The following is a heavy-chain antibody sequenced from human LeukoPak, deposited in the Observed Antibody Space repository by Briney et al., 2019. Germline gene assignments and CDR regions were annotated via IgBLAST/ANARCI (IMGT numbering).Heavy chain of an antibody. CDR1: GGSISPHY. CDR2: VYYNGLT. V-gene: IGHV4-59*11. CDR3: TRERSTVTFDY. D-gene: IGHD4-17*01. J-gene: IGHJ4*02. Sequence: SETLSLTCTVSGGSISPHYWTWIRQTPGKGLEWIGYVYYNGLTSYNASLRSRLILSVDTARNQVSLKLTSVTAADTAVYYCTRERSTVTFDYWGQGTLVTVSS.